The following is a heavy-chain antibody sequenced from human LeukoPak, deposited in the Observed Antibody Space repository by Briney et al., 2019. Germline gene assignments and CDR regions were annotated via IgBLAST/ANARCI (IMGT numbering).Heavy chain of an antibody. Sequence: GGSLRLSRVPSGFTFSTYTMNWVPAALGRGVECVSALSGSSSSIYYADSVKGRFPSSSNNAKNSLNLQMNILRAEDAAVYYCASSYSSGTFVDYWGQGTLVTVSS. V-gene: IGHV3-21*01. D-gene: IGHD6-19*01. CDR1: GFTFSTYT. J-gene: IGHJ4*02. CDR2: LSGSSSSI. CDR3: ASSYSSGTFVDY.